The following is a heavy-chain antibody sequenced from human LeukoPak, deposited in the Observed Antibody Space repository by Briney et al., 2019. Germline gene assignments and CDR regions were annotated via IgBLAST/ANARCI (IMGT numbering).Heavy chain of an antibody. D-gene: IGHD3-3*01. J-gene: IGHJ5*02. CDR1: GGSFSGYY. CDR2: INHSEST. Sequence: PSETLSLTCAVYGGSFSGYYWSWIRQPPGKGLEWIGEINHSESTNYNPSLKSRVTVSVDTSKNQFSLKLSSVTAADTAVYYCARERFLEWLPWFDPWGQGTLVTVSS. V-gene: IGHV4-34*01. CDR3: ARERFLEWLPWFDP.